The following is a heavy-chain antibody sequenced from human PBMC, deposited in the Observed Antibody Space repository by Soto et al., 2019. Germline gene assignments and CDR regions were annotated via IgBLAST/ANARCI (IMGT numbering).Heavy chain of an antibody. Sequence: GGSLRLSCAASGFIFSSYAMSWVRQAPGKGLEWVSAISGSGGSTYYADSVKGRFTISRDNSKNTLYLQMNSLRAEDTAVYYCAKVPSPYCSSTSCLNWFDPWGQGTLVTVSS. J-gene: IGHJ5*02. D-gene: IGHD2-2*01. CDR3: AKVPSPYCSSTSCLNWFDP. CDR2: ISGSGGST. CDR1: GFIFSSYA. V-gene: IGHV3-23*01.